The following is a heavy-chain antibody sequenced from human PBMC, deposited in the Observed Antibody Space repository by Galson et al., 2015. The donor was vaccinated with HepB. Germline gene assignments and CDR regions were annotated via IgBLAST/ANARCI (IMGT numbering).Heavy chain of an antibody. CDR1: GGTFSSYA. J-gene: IGHJ6*02. CDR3: ARGTISPPFRWSEQKPQYYYYGMDV. CDR2: IIPIFGTA. D-gene: IGHD3-3*01. Sequence: SVKVSCKASGGTFSSYAISWVRQAPGQRLEWMGGIIPIFGTANYAQKFQGRVTITADESTSTAYMELSSLRSEDTAVYYCARGTISPPFRWSEQKPQYYYYGMDVWGQGTTVTVSS. V-gene: IGHV1-69*13.